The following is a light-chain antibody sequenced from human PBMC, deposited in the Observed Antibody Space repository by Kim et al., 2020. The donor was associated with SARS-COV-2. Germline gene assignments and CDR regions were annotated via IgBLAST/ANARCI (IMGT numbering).Light chain of an antibody. CDR1: SSDVGRYDY. CDR2: DVF. Sequence: GQSITISCNGTSSDVGRYDYVSWYQQHRDKAPKLMIYDVFKRPSGVSVRFSGSKSDNTASLTISGLQAEDEADYYCSSHTSSNTWVFGGGTQLTVL. J-gene: IGLJ3*02. V-gene: IGLV2-14*03. CDR3: SSHTSSNTWV.